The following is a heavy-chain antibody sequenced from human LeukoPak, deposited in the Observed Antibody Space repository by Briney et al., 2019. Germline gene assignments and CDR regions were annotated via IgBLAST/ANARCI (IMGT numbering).Heavy chain of an antibody. V-gene: IGHV3-21*01. CDR3: ARSQGTIPDSVPLDI. CDR2: ISSGSTYI. CDR1: EFTFSSYF. Sequence: GGSLRLSCAASEFTFSSYFMNWVRQTPGKGLEWVSSISSGSTYIYYADSVKGRFTISRDNAKNSLYLQMNSLRAEDTAVYYCARSQGTIPDSVPLDIWGQGTMVTVSS. D-gene: IGHD5/OR15-5a*01. J-gene: IGHJ3*02.